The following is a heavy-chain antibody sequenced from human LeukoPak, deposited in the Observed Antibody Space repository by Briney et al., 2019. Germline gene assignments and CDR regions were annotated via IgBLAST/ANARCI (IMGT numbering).Heavy chain of an antibody. D-gene: IGHD3-10*01. CDR3: ARQYRVRGVANFDY. V-gene: IGHV4-39*01. J-gene: IGHJ4*02. Sequence: SETLSLTCTVSGGSITSNNYYLGWVRQPPGKPLEWIGTIYYRGSTYYNPSLKSRVTISIDTSKNQFSLKLNSVTAADTAVFYCARQYRVRGVANFDYWGQGTLVTVSS. CDR1: GGSITSNNYY. CDR2: IYYRGST.